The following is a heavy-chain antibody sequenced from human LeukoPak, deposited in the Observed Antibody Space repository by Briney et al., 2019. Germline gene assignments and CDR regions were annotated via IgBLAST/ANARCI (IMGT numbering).Heavy chain of an antibody. CDR3: ASCGGDCYSFDY. CDR2: IYHSGST. V-gene: IGHV4-30-2*01. Sequence: SQTLSLTCAVSGGSISSGGYSWSWIRQPPGKGPGWIGYIYHSGSTYYNPSLKSRVTISVDRSKNQFSLKLSSVTAADTAVYYCASCGGDCYSFDYWGQGTLVTVSS. D-gene: IGHD2-21*02. CDR1: GGSISSGGYS. J-gene: IGHJ4*02.